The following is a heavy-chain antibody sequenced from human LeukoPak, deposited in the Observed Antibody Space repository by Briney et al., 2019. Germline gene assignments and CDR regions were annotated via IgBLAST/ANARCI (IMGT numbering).Heavy chain of an antibody. D-gene: IGHD5-24*01. J-gene: IGHJ6*03. V-gene: IGHV4-39*01. CDR1: GGSISSSSYY. CDR2: IYYSGST. Sequence: SETLSLTCTVSGGSISSSSYYWGWIRQPPGKGLEWIGSIYYSGSTYYNPSLKSRVTISVDTSKNQFSLKLSSVTAADTAVYYCARLDGWPPYYYYMDVWGKGTTVTIPS. CDR3: ARLDGWPPYYYYMDV.